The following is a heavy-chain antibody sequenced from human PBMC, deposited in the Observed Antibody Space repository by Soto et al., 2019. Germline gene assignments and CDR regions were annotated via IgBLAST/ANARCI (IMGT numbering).Heavy chain of an antibody. D-gene: IGHD3-9*01. V-gene: IGHV4-34*01. Sequence: SETLSLTCAVYGGSFSGYYWSWIRQPPGKGLEWIGEINHGGSTNYNPSLKSRVTISVDTSKNQFSLKLSSVTAADTAVYYCARGAGVRYFDWLSPLIYYYGMDVWGQGTTVTVSS. CDR2: INHGGST. CDR1: GGSFSGYY. CDR3: ARGAGVRYFDWLSPLIYYYGMDV. J-gene: IGHJ6*02.